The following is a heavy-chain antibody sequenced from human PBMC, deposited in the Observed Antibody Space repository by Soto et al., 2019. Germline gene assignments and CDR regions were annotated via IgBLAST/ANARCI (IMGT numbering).Heavy chain of an antibody. CDR2: IYYSGST. D-gene: IGHD6-19*01. CDR3: ARRGHGSGPSRNYYYYMDV. J-gene: IGHJ6*03. V-gene: IGHV4-59*08. Sequence: SETLSLTCTVSGGSISSYYWSWIRQPPGKGLEWIGYIYYSGSTNYNPSLKSRVTISVDTSKNQFSLKLSSVTAADTAVYYCARRGHGSGPSRNYYYYMDVWGEGTTVTVSS. CDR1: GGSISSYY.